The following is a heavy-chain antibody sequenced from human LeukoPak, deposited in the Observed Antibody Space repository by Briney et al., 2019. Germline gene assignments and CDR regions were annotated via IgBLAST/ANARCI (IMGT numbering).Heavy chain of an antibody. Sequence: ASVKVSCKASGYTFTSFNIHWVRQAPGQRLEWMGWINAGNGNTKYSQKFQGRVTITRDTSASTAYMELSSLRSEDTAVYYCARGSFDPWGQGTLVTVSS. CDR2: INAGNGNT. V-gene: IGHV1-3*01. CDR1: GYTFTSFN. J-gene: IGHJ5*02. CDR3: ARGSFDP.